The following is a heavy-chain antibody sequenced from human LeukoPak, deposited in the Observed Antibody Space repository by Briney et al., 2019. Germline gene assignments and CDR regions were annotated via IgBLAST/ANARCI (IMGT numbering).Heavy chain of an antibody. CDR1: GYSFTSYW. J-gene: IGHJ6*02. Sequence: GESLRISCKGSGYSFTSYWISWVRPIPGQGLGWIGRIDPSDSYINYSPSFQGHVTISADESISTAYLQWSSLKASDTAMYYCARHPPGQHLIGRYYSYSMDVWGQGTTVSVSS. CDR2: IDPSDSYI. CDR3: ARHPPGQHLIGRYYSYSMDV. D-gene: IGHD6-13*01. V-gene: IGHV5-10-1*01.